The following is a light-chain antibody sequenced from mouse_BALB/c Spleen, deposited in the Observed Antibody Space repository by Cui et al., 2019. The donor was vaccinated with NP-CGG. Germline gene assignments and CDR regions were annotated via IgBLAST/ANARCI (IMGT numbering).Light chain of an antibody. J-gene: IGLJ1*01. Sequence: AVLTQNSALTTSPGKTITLTCRSSTGAVTTSNYANWVQEKPDHLFTGLIGGTNNRAPGVPARFSGSLIGDKAALTITGAQTEDEAIYFCALWYSNHWVFGGGTKLTVL. CDR2: GTN. CDR3: ALWYSNHWV. V-gene: IGLV1*01. CDR1: TGAVTTSNY.